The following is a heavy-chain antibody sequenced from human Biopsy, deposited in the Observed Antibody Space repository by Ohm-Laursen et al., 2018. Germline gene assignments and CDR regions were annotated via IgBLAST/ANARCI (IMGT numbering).Heavy chain of an antibody. J-gene: IGHJ5*02. V-gene: IGHV1-2*02. Sequence: SVKVSCKASGYTFTGYHVHCVRQAPGQGLEWMGWINVKTGDTNYAQKFQGRVTMTRDTSISTAYVDLSSLRSDDTAVYYCTRGGYYYDSLAYYYWFDPWGQGTLVTVSP. CDR2: INVKTGDT. D-gene: IGHD3-22*01. CDR3: TRGGYYYDSLAYYYWFDP. CDR1: GYTFTGYH.